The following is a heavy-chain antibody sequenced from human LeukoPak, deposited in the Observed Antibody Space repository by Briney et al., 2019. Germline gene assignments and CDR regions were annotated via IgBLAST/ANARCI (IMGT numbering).Heavy chain of an antibody. D-gene: IGHD5-12*01. Sequence: SVKVSCKASGYTFTSYTMHWVRQAPGQRLEWMGGIIPIFGTANYAQKFQGRVTITADESTSTAYMELSSLRSEDTAVYYCARDSVGGYSGYDGFDYWGQGTLVTVSS. CDR3: ARDSVGGYSGYDGFDY. V-gene: IGHV1-69*13. CDR1: GYTFTSYT. CDR2: IIPIFGTA. J-gene: IGHJ4*02.